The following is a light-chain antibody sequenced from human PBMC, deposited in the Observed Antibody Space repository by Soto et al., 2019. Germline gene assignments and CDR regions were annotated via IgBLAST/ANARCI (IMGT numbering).Light chain of an antibody. V-gene: IGKV3-15*01. CDR1: QSVSSN. CDR3: QQYNNWSYT. J-gene: IGKJ2*01. CDR2: GAS. Sequence: EIVMTQSPATLSVSPGARATLSCRASQSVSSNLAWYQQKPGQAPRLLIYGASTRATGIPARFSGSRSGTEFTLTISSLQSEDFAVYYCQQYNNWSYTFGQGTKLEIK.